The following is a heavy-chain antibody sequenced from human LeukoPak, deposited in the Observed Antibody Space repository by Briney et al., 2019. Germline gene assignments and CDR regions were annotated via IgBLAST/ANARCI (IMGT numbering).Heavy chain of an antibody. V-gene: IGHV3-23*01. CDR2: ISGSGDTT. CDR1: GITFSGYG. Sequence: GGSLRLSCAASGITFSGYGMSWVRQAPGKGPEWVSGISGSGDTTDYADSVKSRFTISRDNSKSTLYLQMNSLRAEDTAVYYCATRQKMVVYWGQGTLVTVSS. D-gene: IGHD6-13*01. CDR3: ATRQKMVVY. J-gene: IGHJ4*02.